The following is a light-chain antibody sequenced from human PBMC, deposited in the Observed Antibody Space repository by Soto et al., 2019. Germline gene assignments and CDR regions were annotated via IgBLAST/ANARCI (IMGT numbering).Light chain of an antibody. CDR1: SSDIGGYSF. CDR3: CSYAGTYSVI. CDR2: DVR. J-gene: IGLJ2*01. Sequence: QSALTQPPSVSGSPGQSVTISCSGTSSDIGGYSFVSWYQQHPGNTPKLIIYDVRNRPSGVPDRFSGSKSGNTASLTIPGLQSEDEADYNCCSYAGTYSVIFGGGTKLTVL. V-gene: IGLV2-11*01.